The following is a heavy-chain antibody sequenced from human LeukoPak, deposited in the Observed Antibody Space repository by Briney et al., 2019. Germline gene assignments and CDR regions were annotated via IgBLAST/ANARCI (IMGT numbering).Heavy chain of an antibody. J-gene: IGHJ6*02. CDR2: ISGSGGST. CDR3: AREYIADIVVVVAATPGYYYGMDV. Sequence: GGSLRLSCAASGFTFSSYAMSWVRQAPGKGLEWVSAISGSGGSTYYADSVKGRFTISRDNSKNTLYLQMNSLRAEDTAVYYCAREYIADIVVVVAATPGYYYGMDVWGQGTTVTVSS. D-gene: IGHD2-15*01. CDR1: GFTFSSYA. V-gene: IGHV3-23*01.